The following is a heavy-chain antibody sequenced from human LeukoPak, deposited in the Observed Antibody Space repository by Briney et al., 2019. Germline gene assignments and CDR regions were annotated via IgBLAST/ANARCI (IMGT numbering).Heavy chain of an antibody. CDR3: AREDSGWYDY. Sequence: SETLSLTCTVSGGSISSGGYYWSWNRQHPGKGLEWIGYIYYSGSTYYNPSLKSRVTISVDTSKNQFSLKLSSVTAADTAVYYCAREDSGWYDYWGQGTLVTVSS. V-gene: IGHV4-31*03. J-gene: IGHJ4*02. CDR1: GGSISSGGYY. CDR2: IYYSGST. D-gene: IGHD6-19*01.